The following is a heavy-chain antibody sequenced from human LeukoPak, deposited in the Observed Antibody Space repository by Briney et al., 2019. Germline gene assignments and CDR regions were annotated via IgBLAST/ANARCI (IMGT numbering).Heavy chain of an antibody. J-gene: IGHJ3*02. CDR2: IIPILGIA. Sequence: SVKVSCKASGGTFSSYAISWVRQAPGQGLEWMGRIIPILGIANYAQKFQGRVTITADKSTSTAYMELSSLRSEDTAVYYCARDRHDFWSGDDAFDIWGQGTMVTVSS. D-gene: IGHD3-3*01. CDR1: GGTFSSYA. CDR3: ARDRHDFWSGDDAFDI. V-gene: IGHV1-69*04.